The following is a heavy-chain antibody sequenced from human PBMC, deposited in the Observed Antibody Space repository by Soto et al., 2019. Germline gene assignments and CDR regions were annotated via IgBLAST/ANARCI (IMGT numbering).Heavy chain of an antibody. CDR2: INPGGGRT. Sequence: QVQLVQSGAEVTKPGASVKLSCKASGYTFTSYYIHWVRQAPGQGLEWVAMINPGGGRTKNAQMFQGSVTLTRDTSTGTVDMELSSQTSADTAVYYCARGPSCGGDCYLFDYWGQGSLVTVSS. CDR1: GYTFTSYY. V-gene: IGHV1-46*01. J-gene: IGHJ4*02. D-gene: IGHD2-21*02. CDR3: ARGPSCGGDCYLFDY.